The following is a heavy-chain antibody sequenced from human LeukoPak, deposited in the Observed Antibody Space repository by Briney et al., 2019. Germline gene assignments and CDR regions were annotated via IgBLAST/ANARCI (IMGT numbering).Heavy chain of an antibody. CDR3: AREMVSYNYDI. CDR1: GGSISSSHW. V-gene: IGHV4-31*11. J-gene: IGHJ3*02. D-gene: IGHD1-20*01. Sequence: SETLSLTCAVSGGSISSSHWWSWIRQHPGKGLEGIGYIHYSGNTYYNPSLKSRVTISVDTSRNQFSLKLSSVTAADTAVYYCAREMVSYNYDIWGQGTMVTVSS. CDR2: IHYSGNT.